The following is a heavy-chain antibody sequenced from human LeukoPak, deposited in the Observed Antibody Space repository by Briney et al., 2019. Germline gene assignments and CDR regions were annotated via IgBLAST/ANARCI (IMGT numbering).Heavy chain of an antibody. J-gene: IGHJ6*03. CDR1: GFTFSSYA. Sequence: PGGSLRLSCAASGFTFSSYAMHWVRQAPGKGLEWVAVISYDGSNKYYADSVKGRFTISRDNSKNTLYLQMNSLRAEDTAVYYCARDSGSGSYFVYYYYYMDVWGKGTTVTVSS. CDR2: ISYDGSNK. V-gene: IGHV3-30-3*01. D-gene: IGHD1-26*01. CDR3: ARDSGSGSYFVYYYYYMDV.